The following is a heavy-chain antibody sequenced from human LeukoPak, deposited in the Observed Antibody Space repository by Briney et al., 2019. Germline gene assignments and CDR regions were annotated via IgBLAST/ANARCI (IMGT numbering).Heavy chain of an antibody. CDR3: ARVPSPRYFDY. Sequence: GGSLRLSCAASGFTFSSYTMNWVRQAPGKGLEWVSYISSGNSNIYYADSVKGRFTISRDNAKNSLYLQMNSLRAEDTAVYYCARVPSPRYFDYWGQGTLVTVSS. J-gene: IGHJ4*02. CDR2: ISSGNSNI. CDR1: GFTFSSYT. V-gene: IGHV3-48*01.